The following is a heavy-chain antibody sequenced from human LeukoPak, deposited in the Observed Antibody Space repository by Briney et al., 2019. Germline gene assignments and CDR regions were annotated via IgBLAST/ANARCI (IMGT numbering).Heavy chain of an antibody. J-gene: IGHJ5*02. CDR3: ARVVGVVAATRGSSPFDP. D-gene: IGHD2-15*01. CDR2: IYYSGST. Sequence: SETLSLTCTVSGGSISSYYWNWIRQPPGKGLEWIGYIYYSGSTNYNPSLKSRVTISVDTSKNQFSLKLSSVTAADTAVYYCARVVGVVAATRGSSPFDPWGQGTLVTVSS. V-gene: IGHV4-59*01. CDR1: GGSISSYY.